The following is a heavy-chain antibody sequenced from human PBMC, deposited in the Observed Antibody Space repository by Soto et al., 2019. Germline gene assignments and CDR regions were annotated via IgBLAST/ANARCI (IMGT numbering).Heavy chain of an antibody. CDR3: ASVFSYDILTGKSYNMDL. J-gene: IGHJ6*02. Sequence: VQLLESGGDLVQPGGSLRLSCEASGFTFSNYAMSWVRQAPGKGLEWVSVISGSGGSTNYADSAKGRFTISRDNSMDTLYLQINSLRAEDTAVYYCASVFSYDILTGKSYNMDLWGQGTTVIVSS. CDR1: GFTFSNYA. D-gene: IGHD3-9*01. V-gene: IGHV3-23*01. CDR2: ISGSGGST.